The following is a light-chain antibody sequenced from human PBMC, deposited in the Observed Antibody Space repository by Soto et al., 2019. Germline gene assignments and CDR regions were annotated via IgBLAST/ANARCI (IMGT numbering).Light chain of an antibody. CDR1: QSVSSSY. Sequence: EIVLTQSPGTLSLSPGERATLSCRASQSVSSSYLAWYQQKPGQAPRLLIYGASSRATGIPDRFSGSGSGTDFTLTISRLEPEDFAVYYCQQYGNSIPITFGQGTRREIK. J-gene: IGKJ5*01. V-gene: IGKV3-20*01. CDR3: QQYGNSIPIT. CDR2: GAS.